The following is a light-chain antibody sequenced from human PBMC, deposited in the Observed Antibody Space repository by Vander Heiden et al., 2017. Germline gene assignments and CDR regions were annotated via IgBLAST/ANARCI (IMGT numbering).Light chain of an antibody. CDR3: QQYNSYPS. CDR2: APP. CDR1: QSIRSW. J-gene: IGKJ4*01. Sequence: DIQMTQSPSTLSASVGGSFTITCRASQSIRSWLAWYQTQPGKAPKLLIYAPPLVESGVSTSFGGSGSGTEFTLTISSLQSDDFATYYCQQYNSYPSFGGGTKVEIK. V-gene: IGKV1-5*01.